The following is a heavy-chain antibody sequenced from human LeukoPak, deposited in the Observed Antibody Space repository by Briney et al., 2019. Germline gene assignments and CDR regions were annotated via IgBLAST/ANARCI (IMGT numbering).Heavy chain of an antibody. CDR1: GFTFSSYW. CDR3: ATEEYYYDSSGSY. D-gene: IGHD3-22*01. CDR2: IKQDGSEK. J-gene: IGHJ4*02. V-gene: IGHV3-7*01. Sequence: GSLRLSCAASGFTFSSYWMSWVRQAPGKGLEWVANIKQDGSEKYYVDSVKGRFTISRDNAKNSLYLQMNSLRAEDTAVYYCATEEYYYDSSGSYWGQGTLVTVSS.